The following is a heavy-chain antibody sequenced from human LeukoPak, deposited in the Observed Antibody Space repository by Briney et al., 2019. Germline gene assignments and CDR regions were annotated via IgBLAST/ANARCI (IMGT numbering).Heavy chain of an antibody. D-gene: IGHD3-10*01. CDR3: AREGWFGEFEINWFDP. V-gene: IGHV4-39*07. J-gene: IGHJ5*02. CDR2: IYYSGST. CDR1: GGSIYSSDY. Sequence: SETLSLTCTVSGGSIYSSDYWGWIRQPPGKGLEWIGSIYYSGSTYYNPSLKSRVTISVDTSKNQFSLKLSSVTAADTAVYYCAREGWFGEFEINWFDPWGQGTLVTVSS.